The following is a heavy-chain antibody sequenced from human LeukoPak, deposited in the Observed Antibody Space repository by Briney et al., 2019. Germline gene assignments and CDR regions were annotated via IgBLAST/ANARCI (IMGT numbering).Heavy chain of an antibody. Sequence: SETLSLTCTVSGGSISSYYWTWIRQPPGKGLEWIGYIYYSGNINYNPSLKSRVTISVDTSKNQFSLKLSSVTAADTAVYYCARAWGYFDYWGQGTLVPVSS. CDR2: IYYSGNI. CDR3: ARAWGYFDY. D-gene: IGHD3-16*01. J-gene: IGHJ4*02. V-gene: IGHV4-59*01. CDR1: GGSISSYY.